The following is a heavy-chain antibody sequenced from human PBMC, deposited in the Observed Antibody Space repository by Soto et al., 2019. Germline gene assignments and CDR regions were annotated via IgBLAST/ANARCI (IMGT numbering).Heavy chain of an antibody. J-gene: IGHJ1*01. Sequence: QVQLVQSGAEVKKPGASVKVSCKASGYTFTSYGISWVRQAPGQGLEWMGWISAYNGNTNYAQKLQGRVTMTTDTSTSTAYMELRSLRSDDTAVYYCARDESPIYYGSGGDYWYFQHWGQGTLVTVSS. CDR1: GYTFTSYG. CDR3: ARDESPIYYGSGGDYWYFQH. V-gene: IGHV1-18*01. D-gene: IGHD3-10*01. CDR2: ISAYNGNT.